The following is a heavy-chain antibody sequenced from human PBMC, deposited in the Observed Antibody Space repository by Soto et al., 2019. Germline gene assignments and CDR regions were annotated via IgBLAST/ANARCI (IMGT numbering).Heavy chain of an antibody. J-gene: IGHJ3*02. D-gene: IGHD3-3*01. CDR2: ISAYKGNT. V-gene: IGHV1-18*01. CDR1: GYTFSSYG. Sequence: GTSVKVCCKASGYTFSSYGISWVRQAPGQGLEWMGWISAYKGNTNYAQKLQGRVTMTTDTSTSTAYMELRSLRSDDTAVYYCARDGWSGYPAGRTMAFDIWGQGTMVTVSS. CDR3: ARDGWSGYPAGRTMAFDI.